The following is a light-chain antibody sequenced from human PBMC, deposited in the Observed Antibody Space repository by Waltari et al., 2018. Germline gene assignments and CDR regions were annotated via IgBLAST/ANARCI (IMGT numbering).Light chain of an antibody. V-gene: IGKV4-1*01. CDR2: WAS. J-gene: IGKJ5*01. CDR1: QSVLYSSNNKNY. Sequence: DIVMTQSPDSLAVSLGERATINCKSSQSVLYSSNNKNYVAWYQQKPGQPPKLLVDWASTRDSGVPDRFSAGGSGTDFTRTISSLQAEDVAVYYCQQFYTTPRTFGQGTRLEIK. CDR3: QQFYTTPRT.